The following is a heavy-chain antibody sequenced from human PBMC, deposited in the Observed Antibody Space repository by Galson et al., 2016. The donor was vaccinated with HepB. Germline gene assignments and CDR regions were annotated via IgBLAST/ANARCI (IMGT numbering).Heavy chain of an antibody. CDR2: IIPLSHTA. D-gene: IGHD2-21*02. CDR3: ARGGPSNQALLFPEPLRT. J-gene: IGHJ4*02. Sequence: SVKVSCKASGETFRNYRIDWVRQALGQGLEWMGGIIPLSHTANYAQNFQVRVTITADESTSSSYLELSSLKSEDTAVYYCARGGPSNQALLFPEPLRTWGQGTLVTVS. CDR1: GETFRNYR. V-gene: IGHV1-69*13.